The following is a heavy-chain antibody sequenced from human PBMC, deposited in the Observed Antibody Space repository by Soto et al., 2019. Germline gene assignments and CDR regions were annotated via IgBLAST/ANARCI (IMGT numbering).Heavy chain of an antibody. D-gene: IGHD6-13*01. V-gene: IGHV4-59*01. CDR1: GGSISSYY. J-gene: IGHJ3*02. CDR3: ARDRPFQEQQLVLPGAFDI. CDR2: IYYSGST. Sequence: SETLSLTCTVSGGSISSYYWSWIRQPLGKGLEWIGYIYYSGSTNYNPSLKSRVTISVDTSKNQFSLKLSSVTAADTAVYYCARDRPFQEQQLVLPGAFDIWGQGTMVTVSS.